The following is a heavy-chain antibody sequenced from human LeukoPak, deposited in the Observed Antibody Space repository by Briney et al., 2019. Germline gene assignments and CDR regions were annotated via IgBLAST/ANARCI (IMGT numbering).Heavy chain of an antibody. CDR3: ARGSSGHITWFDP. CDR2: INPNSGGT. CDR1: GYTFTGYY. V-gene: IGHV1-2*02. Sequence: ASVKVSCKASGYTFTGYYMHWVRQAPGQGLEWMGWINPNSGGTNYAQKFQGRVTMTRDTSISTAYMELSRLRSDDTAVCYCARGSSGHITWFDPWGQGTLVTVSS. J-gene: IGHJ5*02. D-gene: IGHD3-22*01.